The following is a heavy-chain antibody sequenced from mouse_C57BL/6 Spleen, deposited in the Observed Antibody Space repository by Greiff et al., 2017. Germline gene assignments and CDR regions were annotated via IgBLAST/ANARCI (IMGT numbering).Heavy chain of an antibody. D-gene: IGHD3-2*02. CDR2: IWSGGST. J-gene: IGHJ4*01. Sequence: VQLVESGPGLVQPSQSLSITCTVSGFSLTSYGVHWVRQPPGKGLEWLGVIWSGGSTDYNAAFISRLSISKDNSKSQVFFKMNSLQADDTAIYYCAKNGGTAQGPYAMDYWGQGTSVTVSS. CDR1: GFSLTSYG. V-gene: IGHV2-4*01. CDR3: AKNGGTAQGPYAMDY.